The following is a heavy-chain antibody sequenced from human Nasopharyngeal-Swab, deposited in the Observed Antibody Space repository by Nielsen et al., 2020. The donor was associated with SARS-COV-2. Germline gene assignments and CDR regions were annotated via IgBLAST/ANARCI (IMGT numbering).Heavy chain of an antibody. CDR2: IYHGGNT. CDR1: GGSIISSNW. Sequence: SETLSLTCAVSGGSIISSNWWTWVRQPPGKGLEWIGEIYHGGNTNYNPCLKSRVSISVDKSKNQFSLKLTSVTATDTAVYYCARAQRGLAATIFYDYMDVWGKGTTVTVSS. CDR3: ARAQRGLAATIFYDYMDV. V-gene: IGHV4-4*02. D-gene: IGHD6-25*01. J-gene: IGHJ6*03.